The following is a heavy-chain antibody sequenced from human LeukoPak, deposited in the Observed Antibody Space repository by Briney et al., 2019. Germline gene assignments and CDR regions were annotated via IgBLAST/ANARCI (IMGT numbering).Heavy chain of an antibody. CDR1: GYTFTSYA. J-gene: IGHJ6*02. D-gene: IGHD3-22*01. V-gene: IGHV1-3*01. Sequence: GASVTVSCKASGYTFTSYAMHWVRQAPGQRLEWMGWINAGNGNTKYSQKFKGRVTITRDTSASTAYMELSSLRSEDTAVYYCARDLVYYDSSGYYYYYYYGMDVWGQGTTVTVSS. CDR3: ARDLVYYDSSGYYYYYYYGMDV. CDR2: INAGNGNT.